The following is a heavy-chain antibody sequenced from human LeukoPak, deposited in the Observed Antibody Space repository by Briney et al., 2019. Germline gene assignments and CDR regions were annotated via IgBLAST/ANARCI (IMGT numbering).Heavy chain of an antibody. Sequence: GGSLRLSCAASGFTFNSYWMSWVRQAPGKGLVWVSRINSDGSSTSYADSVKGRFTISRDNAKNTLYLQMNSLRAEDTAVYYCAREGQQPRGVRWFDPWGQGTLVTVSS. CDR3: AREGQQPRGVRWFDP. J-gene: IGHJ5*02. V-gene: IGHV3-74*01. CDR1: GFTFNSYW. CDR2: INSDGSST. D-gene: IGHD3-10*01.